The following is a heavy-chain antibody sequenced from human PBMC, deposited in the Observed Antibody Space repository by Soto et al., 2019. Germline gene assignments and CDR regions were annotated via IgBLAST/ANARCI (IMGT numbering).Heavy chain of an antibody. V-gene: IGHV1-3*05. D-gene: IGHD6-19*01. Sequence: QVQFVQSGAEEKKPGASVKVSCKASGYTFTGYAMHWVRQAPGQRLEWMGWINAGNGNTKYSQKFQGRVTITRDTSARTAYMELSSLRSEDTAVYYCARAVAVAADFDYWGQGTLVTVSS. CDR3: ARAVAVAADFDY. CDR1: GYTFTGYA. CDR2: INAGNGNT. J-gene: IGHJ4*02.